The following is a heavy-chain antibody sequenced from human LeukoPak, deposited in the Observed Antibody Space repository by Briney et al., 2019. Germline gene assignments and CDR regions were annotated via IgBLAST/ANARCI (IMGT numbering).Heavy chain of an antibody. CDR2: ISYDGSNK. D-gene: IGHD4-23*01. V-gene: IGHV3-30*04. CDR1: GFTFSSYA. CDR3: ANLLRWEPY. J-gene: IGHJ4*02. Sequence: GGSPRLSCAASGFTFSSYAMHWVRQAPGRGLEWVAVISYDGSNKYYADSVKGRFTISRDNSKNTLYLQMNSLRAEDTAVYYCANLLRWEPYWGQGTLVTVSS.